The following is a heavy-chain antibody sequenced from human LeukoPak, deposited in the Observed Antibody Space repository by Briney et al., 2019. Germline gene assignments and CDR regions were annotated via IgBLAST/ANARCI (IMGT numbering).Heavy chain of an antibody. CDR2: INPNSGGT. J-gene: IGHJ4*02. D-gene: IGHD2-2*03. CDR1: GYTFTGYY. Sequence: ASVKVSXKASGYTFTGYYMHWVRQAPGQGLEWMGWINPNSGGTNYAQKFQGRVTMTRDTSISTAYMELSRLRSDDTAVYYCARVAAGYCSSTSCRQFDYWGQGTLVTVSS. CDR3: ARVAAGYCSSTSCRQFDY. V-gene: IGHV1-2*02.